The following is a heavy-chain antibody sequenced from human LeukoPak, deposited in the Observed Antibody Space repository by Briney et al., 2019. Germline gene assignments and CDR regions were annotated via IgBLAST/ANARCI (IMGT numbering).Heavy chain of an antibody. CDR1: GFTFSSYS. D-gene: IGHD3-3*01. CDR2: ISSGSSTA. V-gene: IGHV3-48*01. Sequence: GGSLRLSCAASGFTFSSYSMNWVRQAPGKGLEWVSYISSGSSTAYYADSVKGRFTISKDNAKNSLFLQMNSLRAEDTAVYYCARDPESGYHYFDYWGQGTLVTVS. J-gene: IGHJ4*02. CDR3: ARDPESGYHYFDY.